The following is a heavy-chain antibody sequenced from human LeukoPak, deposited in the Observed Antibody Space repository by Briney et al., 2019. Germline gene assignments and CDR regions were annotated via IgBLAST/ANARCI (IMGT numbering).Heavy chain of an antibody. CDR1: GFTFSSYG. J-gene: IGHJ4*02. Sequence: TGRSLRLSCAASGFTFSSYGMHWVRQAPGKGLEWVAVIWCDGSNKYYADSVKGRFTISRDNSKNTLYLQMNSLRAEDTAVYYCAKTAGRHSGYDLDYWGQGTLVTVSS. D-gene: IGHD5-12*01. CDR3: AKTAGRHSGYDLDY. V-gene: IGHV3-33*06. CDR2: IWCDGSNK.